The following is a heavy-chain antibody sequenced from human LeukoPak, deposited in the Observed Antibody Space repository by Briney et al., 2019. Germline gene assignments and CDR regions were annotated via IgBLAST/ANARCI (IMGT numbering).Heavy chain of an antibody. Sequence: ASVKVSCKASGYTFTSYGISWVRQAPGQGLEWMGWISAYNGNTNYAQKLQGRVTMTTDTSTSTAYMELRSLRSDDTAVYYCARGWCWNSRFYHECFDNLGQGTMVTVSS. J-gene: IGHJ3*02. CDR1: GYTFTSYG. CDR2: ISAYNGNT. V-gene: IGHV1-18*01. D-gene: IGHD2-8*01. CDR3: ARGWCWNSRFYHECFDN.